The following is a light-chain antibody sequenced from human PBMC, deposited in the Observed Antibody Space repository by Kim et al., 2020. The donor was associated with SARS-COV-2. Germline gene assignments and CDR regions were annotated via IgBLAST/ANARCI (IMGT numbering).Light chain of an antibody. V-gene: IGKV1-39*01. CDR1: QNIGSNY. Sequence: ASVGDRVTIHCRTSQNIGSNYFNWYAQRPGKAPNLLIYSTSSLESGVPSRFSGSGSGTDFTLTISSLQVEDFATYYCQQSYNTPYTFGQGTKLEI. CDR3: QQSYNTPYT. J-gene: IGKJ2*01. CDR2: STS.